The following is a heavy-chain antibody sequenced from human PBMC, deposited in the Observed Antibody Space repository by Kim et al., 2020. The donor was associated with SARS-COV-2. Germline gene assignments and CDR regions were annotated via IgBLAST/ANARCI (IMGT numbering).Heavy chain of an antibody. J-gene: IGHJ4*02. Sequence: PGGYETRYSPSFQGQVTISADKDISPAYLQWSSLKAADTAMYYCARIGDYWGQGTLVTVSS. CDR3: ARIGDY. V-gene: IGHV5-51*01. D-gene: IGHD2-15*01. CDR2: PGGYET.